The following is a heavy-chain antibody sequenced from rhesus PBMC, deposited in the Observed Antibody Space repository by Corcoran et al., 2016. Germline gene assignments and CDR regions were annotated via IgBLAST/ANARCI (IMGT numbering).Heavy chain of an antibody. Sequence: QVTLKESGPALVKPTQTLTLTCTFSGFSLSTSGMRVSWIRQPPGKALEWLARIDWDDEKNYTTTLKNRLTITKDTSKNQVVLTMTNMDPEDTATYYCARRDSYRCFDYWGQGVLVTVSS. CDR2: IDWDDEK. CDR1: GFSLSTSGMR. D-gene: IGHD5-12*01. V-gene: IGHV2S2*01. CDR3: ARRDSYRCFDY. J-gene: IGHJ4*01.